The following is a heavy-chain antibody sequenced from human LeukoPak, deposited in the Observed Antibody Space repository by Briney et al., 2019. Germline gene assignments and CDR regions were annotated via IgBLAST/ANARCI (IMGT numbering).Heavy chain of an antibody. V-gene: IGHV3-33*01. Sequence: PGGSLRLSCAASGFTFSSHGMHWVRQAPGKGLEWVAVIWYDGTNKYYADSVRGRFTISRDNSNNTLYLQMNSLRAEDTAVYYYARDRTTGTTCLDYWGQGTLVTVSS. CDR2: IWYDGTNK. J-gene: IGHJ4*02. CDR1: GFTFSSHG. CDR3: ARDRTTGTTCLDY. D-gene: IGHD1-1*01.